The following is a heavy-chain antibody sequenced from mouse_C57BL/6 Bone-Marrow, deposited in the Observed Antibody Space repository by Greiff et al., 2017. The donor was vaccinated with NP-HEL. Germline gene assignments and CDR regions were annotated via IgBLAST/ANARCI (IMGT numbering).Heavy chain of an antibody. CDR1: GYTLTTYS. J-gene: IGHJ1*03. D-gene: IGHD1-1*01. V-gene: IGHV1-7*01. CDR2: VDAIICYT. CDR3: ARGTTVVASDWYFDV. Sequence: GQRQQFVGGRAKPGASVKLSCKASGYTLTTYSMHWAKTPPFPFLSFLFDVDAIICYTKYNQKFKDKATLTADKSSSTAYMQLSSLTYEDSAVYYCARGTTVVASDWYFDVWGTGTTVTVSS.